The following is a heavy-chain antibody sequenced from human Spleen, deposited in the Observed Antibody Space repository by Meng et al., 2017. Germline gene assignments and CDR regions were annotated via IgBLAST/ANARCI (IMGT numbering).Heavy chain of an antibody. CDR1: GDRVSSNTAS. CDR2: TYYRSKWSN. Sequence: SQTLSLTCAISGDRVSSNTASWNWIRQSPSRGLEWLGRTYYRSKWSNDYVLSVKSRITINPDTSKNQFSLQLNSVTPEETAVYYCARDNYTSSGRGIDCWGQGTLVTVSS. CDR3: ARDNYTSSGRGIDC. V-gene: IGHV6-1*01. D-gene: IGHD6-13*01. J-gene: IGHJ4*02.